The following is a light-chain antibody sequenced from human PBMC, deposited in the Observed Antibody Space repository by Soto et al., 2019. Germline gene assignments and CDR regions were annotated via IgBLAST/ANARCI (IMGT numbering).Light chain of an antibody. V-gene: IGKV1-5*03. Sequence: DVRMTKTTARRCGSVGESDTLTSLVSQTISSWLAWYQQKPGKAPKLLIYKASTLKSGVPSRFSGSGSGTEFTLTICSLPPEDFAPYYCQHYTTYSRPFGEGTKVDIK. CDR1: QTISSW. CDR3: QHYTTYSRP. CDR2: KAS. J-gene: IGKJ1*01.